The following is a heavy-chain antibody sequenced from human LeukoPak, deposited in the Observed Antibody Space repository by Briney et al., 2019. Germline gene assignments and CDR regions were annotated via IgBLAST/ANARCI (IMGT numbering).Heavy chain of an antibody. CDR3: VRDQRGIAASTSDY. CDR2: IKRDGSQK. D-gene: IGHD6-13*01. CDR1: GFTFSRYW. J-gene: IGHJ4*02. Sequence: PGGSLRLSCAASGFTFSRYWMSWVRQAPGKGLEWVANIKRDGSQKYYVVSVKGRFTISRDNAKNSLYLQMNSLRAEDTAMYYCVRDQRGIAASTSDYWGQGALVTVSS. V-gene: IGHV3-7*01.